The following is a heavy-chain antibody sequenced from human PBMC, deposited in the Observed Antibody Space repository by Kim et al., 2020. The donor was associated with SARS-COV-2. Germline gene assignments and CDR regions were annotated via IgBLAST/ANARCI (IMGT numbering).Heavy chain of an antibody. CDR3: AREVRGVIHSYYFDY. V-gene: IGHV3-30*04. J-gene: IGHJ4*01. Sequence: GGSLRLSCAASGFTFSSYAMHWVRQAPGKGLEWVAVISYDGSNKYYADSVKGRFTISRDNSKNTLYLQMNSLRAEDTAVYYCAREVRGVIHSYYFDYWG. D-gene: IGHD3-10*01. CDR1: GFTFSSYA. CDR2: ISYDGSNK.